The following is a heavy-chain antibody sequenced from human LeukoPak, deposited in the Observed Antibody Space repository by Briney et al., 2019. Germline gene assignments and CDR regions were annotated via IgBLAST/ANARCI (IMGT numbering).Heavy chain of an antibody. Sequence: GGSLRLSCAASGFTFSNYWMSWVRQAPGKGLAWVATIKQDGSEKYYVDSVKGRFTISRDNAKKSLYLQMNSLRAEDTAVYYCARVDSYSSFDFWGQGTLVTVSS. CDR3: ARVDSYSSFDF. V-gene: IGHV3-7*05. D-gene: IGHD1-26*01. CDR2: IKQDGSEK. CDR1: GFTFSNYW. J-gene: IGHJ4*02.